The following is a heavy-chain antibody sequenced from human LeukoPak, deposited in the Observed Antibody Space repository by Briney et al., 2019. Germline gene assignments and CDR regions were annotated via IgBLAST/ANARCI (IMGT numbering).Heavy chain of an antibody. V-gene: IGHV4-31*03. CDR2: IYYSGST. D-gene: IGHD2-2*01. CDR1: GGSISSGGSY. CDR3: ARGIVVVPAAIYWFDP. Sequence: PSQTLSLTCTVSGGSISSGGSYWSWIRQHPGKGLEWIGYIYYSGSTYYNPSLKSRVTISVDTSKNQFSLKLSSVTAADTAVYYCARGIVVVPAAIYWFDPWGQGTLVTVSS. J-gene: IGHJ5*02.